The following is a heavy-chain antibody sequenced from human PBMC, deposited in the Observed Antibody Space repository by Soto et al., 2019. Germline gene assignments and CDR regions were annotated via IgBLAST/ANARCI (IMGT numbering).Heavy chain of an antibody. J-gene: IGHJ5*02. Sequence: GASVKVSCKASGGTFSSYAISWVRQAPGQGLEWMGGIIPIFGTANYAQKFQGRVTITADESTSTAYMELSSLRSEDTAVYYCARGGITMVRGVIGRPNWFDPWGQGTLVTVSS. CDR3: ARGGITMVRGVIGRPNWFDP. CDR1: GGTFSSYA. V-gene: IGHV1-69*13. CDR2: IIPIFGTA. D-gene: IGHD3-10*01.